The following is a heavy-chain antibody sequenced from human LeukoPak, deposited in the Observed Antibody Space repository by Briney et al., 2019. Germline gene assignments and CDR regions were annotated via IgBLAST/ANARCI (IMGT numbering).Heavy chain of an antibody. CDR1: GGSFSGYY. CDR3: ARVFDSSGYYLGY. V-gene: IGHV4-34*01. J-gene: IGHJ4*02. Sequence: SETLSLTCAVYGGSFSGYYWSWIRQPPGKGLEWIGEINHSGSTNYNPSLKSRVTISVDTSKNQFSLKLSSVTAADTAVYYCARVFDSSGYYLGYWGQGTLVTVSS. CDR2: INHSGST. D-gene: IGHD3-22*01.